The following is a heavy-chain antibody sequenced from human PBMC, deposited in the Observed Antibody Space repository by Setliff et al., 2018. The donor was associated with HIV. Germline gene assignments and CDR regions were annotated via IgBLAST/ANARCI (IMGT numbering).Heavy chain of an antibody. CDR1: RFTFSSSW. J-gene: IGHJ6*02. Sequence: PGGSLRLSCAASRFTFSSSWMHWVRQAPGKGLVWVSRINSDGSSTSYADSVKGRFTISRDNTKNSLYLQMNSLRVEDTAVYYCAKDVCSGAYCYAYYYYGMDVWGQGTMVTVSS. CDR3: AKDVCSGAYCYAYYYYGMDV. CDR2: INSDGSST. V-gene: IGHV3-74*01. D-gene: IGHD2-15*01.